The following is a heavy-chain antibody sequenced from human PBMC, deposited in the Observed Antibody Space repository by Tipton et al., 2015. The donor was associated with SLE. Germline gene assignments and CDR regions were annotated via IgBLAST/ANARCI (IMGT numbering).Heavy chain of an antibody. Sequence: LRLSCTVSNGSISSSPYYWGWIRQSPGKGLEWVGSIYYSGSTYYNPSLKSRVTISVDTSRNQCSLNLTSVTAADAAVYYCARGPYYYMDVWGKGTTVTVSS. CDR2: IYYSGST. J-gene: IGHJ6*03. CDR1: NGSISSSPYY. CDR3: ARGPYYYMDV. V-gene: IGHV4-39*07.